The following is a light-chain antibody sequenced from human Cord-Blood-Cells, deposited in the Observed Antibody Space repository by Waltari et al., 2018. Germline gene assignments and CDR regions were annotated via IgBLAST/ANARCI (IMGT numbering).Light chain of an antibody. CDR1: SSDVGGYNY. J-gene: IGLJ1*01. V-gene: IGLV2-11*01. Sequence: QSALTQPRSVSGSPGQSVTISCTGTSSDVGGYNYVSWSQQHPGKAPKLMIYEVSKRTSGVPDRFAGSTCGNTASLTIAGRQAEDEAEYYGCSYAGRYPYVCGTGTKVTVL. CDR3: CSYAGRYPYV. CDR2: EVS.